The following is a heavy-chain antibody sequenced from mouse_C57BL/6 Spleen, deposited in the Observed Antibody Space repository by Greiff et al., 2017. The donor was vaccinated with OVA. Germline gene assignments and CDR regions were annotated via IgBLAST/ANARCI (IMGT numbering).Heavy chain of an antibody. CDR1: YFAFMASA. Sequence: LKESGAELVRPGSSVKLSCKDSYFAFMASAMHWVKQRPGHGLEWIGSFTMYSDATEYSENFKGKATLTANTSSSTAYMELSSLTSEDSAVYYCARGYYGSREDAVDHWGQGTSVTVSS. V-gene: IGHV1-49*01. CDR3: ARGYYGSREDAVDH. CDR2: FTMYSDAT. J-gene: IGHJ4*01. D-gene: IGHD1-1*01.